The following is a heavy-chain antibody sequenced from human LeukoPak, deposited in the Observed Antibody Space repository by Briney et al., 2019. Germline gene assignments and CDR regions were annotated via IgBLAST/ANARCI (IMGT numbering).Heavy chain of an antibody. CDR1: GGPIRNSNYH. D-gene: IGHD6-13*01. V-gene: IGHV4-39*01. CDR2: IYYSGST. J-gene: IGHJ3*02. CDR3: ARRGYSRDETFDI. Sequence: PSETLSLTCTVSGGPIRNSNYHWGWIRQPPGKGLEWIGTIYYSGSTYYNPSLKSRVTISVHTSKDQLSLKLSSVTAADTAVYYCARRGYSRDETFDIWGQGTVVTVSS.